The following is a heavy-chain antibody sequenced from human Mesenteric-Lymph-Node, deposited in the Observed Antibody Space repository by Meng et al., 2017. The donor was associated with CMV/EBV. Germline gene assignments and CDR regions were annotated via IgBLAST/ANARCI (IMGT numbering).Heavy chain of an antibody. J-gene: IGHJ5*02. CDR3: ASYYCSSTSCLP. V-gene: IGHV1-8*01. D-gene: IGHD2-2*01. CDR2: MNPNSGNT. Sequence: ASVNVSCKASGYTFTSYDINWVRQATGQGLEWMGWMNPNSGNTGYAQKFQGRVTMTRNTSISTAYMELSSLRSEDTAVYYCASYYCSSTSCLPWGQGTLVTVSS. CDR1: GYTFTSYD.